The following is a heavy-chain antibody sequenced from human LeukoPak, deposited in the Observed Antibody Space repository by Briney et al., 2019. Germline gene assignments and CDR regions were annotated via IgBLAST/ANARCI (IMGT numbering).Heavy chain of an antibody. CDR1: GYTFSGFG. CDR2: ISIYHGST. V-gene: IGHV1-18*01. Sequence: GASVKVSCKTSGYTFSGFGISWVRQAPGQGLEWVGWISIYHGSTDYSKKFQGRVTMTTDTSTNTVYMDLRGLKSDDTAVYYCARDRRAVATISSYFDFWGQGTLVTVSS. J-gene: IGHJ4*02. D-gene: IGHD5-12*01. CDR3: ARDRRAVATISSYFDF.